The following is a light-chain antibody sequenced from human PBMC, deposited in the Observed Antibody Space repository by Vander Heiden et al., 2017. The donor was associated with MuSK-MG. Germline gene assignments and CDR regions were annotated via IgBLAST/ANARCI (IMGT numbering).Light chain of an antibody. CDR3: QHHNKCPLP. J-gene: IGKJ1*01. CDR1: ESVGTS. CDR2: SAS. Sequence: EVVMTQSPATLSVSPGERATLSCRASESVGTSLAWYQRKPGQPPRLLIYSASTRATGFPARFSGSGSRTEFTLTISSRQSEDSAVYFCQHHNKCPLPFGQGTKVEIK. V-gene: IGKV3-15*01.